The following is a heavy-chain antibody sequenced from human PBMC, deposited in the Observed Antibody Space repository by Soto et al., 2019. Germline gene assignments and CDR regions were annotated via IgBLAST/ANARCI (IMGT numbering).Heavy chain of an antibody. CDR3: ALTGYYDVDY. CDR1: GGCISSGDSY. V-gene: IGHV4-30-4*01. D-gene: IGHD3-9*01. Sequence: QVQLQESGPGLVKPSQTLSLTCTISGGCISSGDSYWSWIRQPPGKGLEWIGCIYYSGSTYYNPSLNSRVTISVDTSKNQFSLKLSSVTAADTAVYYCALTGYYDVDYWGQGTLVTVSS. J-gene: IGHJ4*02. CDR2: IYYSGST.